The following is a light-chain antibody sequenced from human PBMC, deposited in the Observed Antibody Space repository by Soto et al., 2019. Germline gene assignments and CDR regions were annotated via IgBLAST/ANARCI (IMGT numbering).Light chain of an antibody. CDR3: QQYYSTPPT. Sequence: DIVMTQSPDSLAVSLGERATINCKSSQSVLYSSNNKNYLAWYQQKPGQPPKLLIYWASTREPGVPDRFSGSGSGTDFTLTISSLQAEDVAVYHCQQYYSTPPTFGQGTKVEIK. V-gene: IGKV4-1*01. J-gene: IGKJ1*01. CDR2: WAS. CDR1: QSVLYSSNNKNY.